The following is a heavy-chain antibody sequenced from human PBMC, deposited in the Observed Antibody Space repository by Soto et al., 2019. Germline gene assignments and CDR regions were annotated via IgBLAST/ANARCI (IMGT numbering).Heavy chain of an antibody. V-gene: IGHV1-69*13. CDR3: ARGVSRPYVLGCIDV. J-gene: IGHJ6*02. CDR1: GGTFRSYA. D-gene: IGHD2-8*02. Sequence: VKVSCKASGGTFRSYAMSWVRQAPGQGLEWMGGIIPIFGTANYAQKFQGRVTITADESTSTAYMELSSLRSEDTAVYYCARGVSRPYVLGCIDVWGQGTLVTVSS. CDR2: IIPIFGTA.